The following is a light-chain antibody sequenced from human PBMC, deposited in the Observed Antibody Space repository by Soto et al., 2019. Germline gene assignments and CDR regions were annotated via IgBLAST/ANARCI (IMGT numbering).Light chain of an antibody. Sequence: QSALTQPDSVSGSPGQSITISCTGTSSDVGGYNYVSWYQQHPGKAPKLIIYDVSNRPSGVSNRFSGSMSGNTASLTIAGLQAEDEDDYYCSSYTSSSTLYVFGTGTKVTVL. V-gene: IGLV2-14*01. CDR3: SSYTSSSTLYV. CDR1: SSDVGGYNY. J-gene: IGLJ1*01. CDR2: DVS.